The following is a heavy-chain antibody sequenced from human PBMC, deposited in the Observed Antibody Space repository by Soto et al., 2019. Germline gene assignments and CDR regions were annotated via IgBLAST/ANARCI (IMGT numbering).Heavy chain of an antibody. V-gene: IGHV3-7*01. CDR1: GISFSRCL. CDR3: ARDPLSYGDYAQTYWYFDL. J-gene: IGHJ2*01. Sequence: PGGSLRLSCGASGISFSRCLMSWVRQAPGKGLEWVASISHDGTDTDYVDSVKGRFAISRDNPKNSLYLQMSSLRADDTAVYYCARDPLSYGDYAQTYWYFDLWGRGTRVTVSS. CDR2: ISHDGTDT. D-gene: IGHD4-17*01.